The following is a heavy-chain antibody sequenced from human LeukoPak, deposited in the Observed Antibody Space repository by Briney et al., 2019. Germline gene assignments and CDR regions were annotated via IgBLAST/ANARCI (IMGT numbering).Heavy chain of an antibody. J-gene: IGHJ3*02. Sequence: GGSLRLSCAASGFTFSRCWMHWVRQAPGKGLGWVSHINSDESSTSYADSVKGRFTISRDNAKNTLYLQMNSLRAEDTAVYYCASVRGTYQFDAFDIWGQGTMVTVSS. V-gene: IGHV3-74*01. D-gene: IGHD1-26*01. CDR1: GFTFSRCW. CDR3: ASVRGTYQFDAFDI. CDR2: INSDESST.